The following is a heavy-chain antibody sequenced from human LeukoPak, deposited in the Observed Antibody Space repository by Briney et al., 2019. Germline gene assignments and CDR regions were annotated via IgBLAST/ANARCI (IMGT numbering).Heavy chain of an antibody. CDR1: GGSFSGYY. J-gene: IGHJ4*02. CDR2: INHSGST. Sequence: SETLSLTCAVYGGSFSGYYWTWIRQPPGKGLEWIGEINHSGSTNYNPSLKSRVTISADTSRNHFSLNLTSVTAADKAVYYCARGRSGSSSGWPKRYYFDYWGQGTLVTVSS. V-gene: IGHV4-34*01. CDR3: ARGRSGSSSGWPKRYYFDY. D-gene: IGHD6-19*01.